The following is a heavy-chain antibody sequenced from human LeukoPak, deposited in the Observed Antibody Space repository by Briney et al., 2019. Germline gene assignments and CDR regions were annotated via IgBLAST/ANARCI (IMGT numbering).Heavy chain of an antibody. J-gene: IGHJ4*02. Sequence: GGSLRLSCAASGFTFSSYGMSWVRQAPGKGLEWVSAISGSGGSTYYADSVKGRFTISRDNSKNTLYLQMNSLRAEDTAVYYCAKPPRQLWFQDFDYWGQGTLVTVSS. CDR3: AKPPRQLWFQDFDY. D-gene: IGHD5-18*01. CDR1: GFTFSSYG. CDR2: ISGSGGST. V-gene: IGHV3-23*01.